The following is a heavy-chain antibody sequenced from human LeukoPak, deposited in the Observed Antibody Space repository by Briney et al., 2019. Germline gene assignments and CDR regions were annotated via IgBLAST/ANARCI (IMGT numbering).Heavy chain of an antibody. J-gene: IGHJ4*02. CDR3: ARAPIWGSGGYYFDY. Sequence: GGSLRLSCAASGFTFSSYAMHWVRQAPGKGLEWVAVISYDGSNKYYADSVKGRFTISRDNSKNTLYLQMNSKKAEVTAVYYCARAPIWGSGGYYFDYWGQGTLVTVSS. D-gene: IGHD3-16*01. CDR2: ISYDGSNK. CDR1: GFTFSSYA. V-gene: IGHV3-30-3*01.